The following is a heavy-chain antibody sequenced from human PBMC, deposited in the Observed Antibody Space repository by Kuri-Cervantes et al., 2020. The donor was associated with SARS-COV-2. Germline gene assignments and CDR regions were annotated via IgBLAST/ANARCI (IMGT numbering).Heavy chain of an antibody. D-gene: IGHD3-10*01. CDR3: ASSLLWFGESYYYMDV. CDR1: GFTFSSYA. Sequence: GGSLRLSCAASGFTFSSYAMSWVRQAPGKGLEWVAVISYDGSNKYYADSVKGRFTISRDNSKNTLYLQMNSLRAEDTAVYYCASSLLWFGESYYYMDVWGKGTTVTVSS. V-gene: IGHV3-30-3*01. CDR2: ISYDGSNK. J-gene: IGHJ6*03.